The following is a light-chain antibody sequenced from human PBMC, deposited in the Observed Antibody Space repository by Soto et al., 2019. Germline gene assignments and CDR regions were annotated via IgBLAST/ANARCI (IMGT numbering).Light chain of an antibody. CDR1: QSVSNF. V-gene: IGKV3-11*01. Sequence: EIVLTQSPATLSLSPGERATLSCRASQSVSNFLAWYQKNPGQAPTLLISDASNRATGIPGRFSGSGSGTDFSLTISSLEPEDFGVYYCQQRSNWPWTFGQGTKGQIK. CDR2: DAS. J-gene: IGKJ1*01. CDR3: QQRSNWPWT.